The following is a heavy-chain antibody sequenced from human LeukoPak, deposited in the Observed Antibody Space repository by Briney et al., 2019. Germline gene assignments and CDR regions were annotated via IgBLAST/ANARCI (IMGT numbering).Heavy chain of an antibody. CDR1: GGSISSYY. J-gene: IGHJ4*02. D-gene: IGHD3-3*01. CDR3: ARWGAPHYDFWSGCGLDY. CDR2: IYYSGST. V-gene: IGHV4-59*01. Sequence: SETLSLTCTVSGGSISSYYWSWIRQPPGKGLEWIGYIYYSGSTNYNPSLKSRVTISVDTSKNQFSLKLSSVTAADTAVYYCARWGAPHYDFWSGCGLDYWGQGTLVTVSS.